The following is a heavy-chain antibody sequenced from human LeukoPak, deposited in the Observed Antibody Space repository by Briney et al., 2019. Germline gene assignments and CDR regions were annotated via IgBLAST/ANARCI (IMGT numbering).Heavy chain of an antibody. J-gene: IGHJ4*02. CDR3: AADIAGNEGFGY. CDR2: IVVGSGNT. D-gene: IGHD3-10*01. Sequence: ASVKVSCKASGFTFTSSAMQWVRQARGQRLEWIGWIVVGSGNTNYAQKFQERVTITRDMSTSTAYMELSSLRSEDTAVYYCAADIAGNEGFGYWGQGTLVTVSS. CDR1: GFTFTSSA. V-gene: IGHV1-58*02.